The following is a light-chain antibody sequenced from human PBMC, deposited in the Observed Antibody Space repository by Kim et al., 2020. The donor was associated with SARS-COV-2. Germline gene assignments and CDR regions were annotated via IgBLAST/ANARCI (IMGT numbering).Light chain of an antibody. V-gene: IGLV3-19*01. CDR1: SLRSDY. Sequence: LGQTVRITCQGGSLRSDYTSGYQQKPGQAPVLVIYSKNNRPSGIPVRVSVSSSGNTASLTITGAQAEDEADYYCNSRDSSGNPPVVFGGGTQLTVL. J-gene: IGLJ2*01. CDR2: SKN. CDR3: NSRDSSGNPPVV.